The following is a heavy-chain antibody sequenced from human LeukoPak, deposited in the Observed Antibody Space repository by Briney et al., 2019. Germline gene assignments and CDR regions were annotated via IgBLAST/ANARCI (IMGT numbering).Heavy chain of an antibody. CDR3: ARGFTPYFRDFFYF. CDR1: GFTFSNNY. J-gene: IGHJ4*02. D-gene: IGHD2/OR15-2a*01. V-gene: IGHV3-66*01. Sequence: PGGSLRLSCAASGFTFSNNYMSWVRQAPGKGLEWVSVIYSDSGGSTYYADSVKGRFTISRDTSKNTLSLHMNSLRAEDTAVYYCARGFTPYFRDFFYFRGPGTLVTVSS. CDR2: IYSDSGGST.